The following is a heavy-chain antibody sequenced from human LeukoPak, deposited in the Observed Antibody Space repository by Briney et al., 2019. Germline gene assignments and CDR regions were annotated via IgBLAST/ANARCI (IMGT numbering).Heavy chain of an antibody. V-gene: IGHV4-39*07. Sequence: SETLSLTCTVSSGSIDSGSYYWGWVRQPPGKGLEWIGNIYYSGTTYYNPSLKSRVTISVDTSKNQFSLKLSSVTAADTAVYYCARERRDGYRRFDYWGQGTLVTVSS. CDR2: IYYSGTT. D-gene: IGHD5-24*01. CDR1: SGSIDSGSYY. J-gene: IGHJ4*02. CDR3: ARERRDGYRRFDY.